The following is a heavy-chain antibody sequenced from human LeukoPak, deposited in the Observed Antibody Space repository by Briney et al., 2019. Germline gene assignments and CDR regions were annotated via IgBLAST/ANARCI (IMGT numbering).Heavy chain of an antibody. CDR2: IYYSGST. Sequence: SETLSLTCTVSGGSISSSSYYWGWIRQPPGKGLEWIGYIYYSGSTNYNPSLKSRVTISVDTSKNQFSLKLSSVTAADTAVYYCARGGQWLTFFDYWGQGTLVTVSS. D-gene: IGHD6-19*01. V-gene: IGHV4-61*05. CDR1: GGSISSSSYY. CDR3: ARGGQWLTFFDY. J-gene: IGHJ4*02.